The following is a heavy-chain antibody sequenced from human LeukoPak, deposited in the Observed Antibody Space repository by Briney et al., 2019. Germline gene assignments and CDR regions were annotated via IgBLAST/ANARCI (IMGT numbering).Heavy chain of an antibody. V-gene: IGHV1-46*01. J-gene: IGHJ4*02. Sequence: ASVKVSCKASEYTFTSYYMHWVRQAPGQGLEWMGMINPSGGSTTYAQKFQGRVTMTRDTSTSTVYMELSSLRSEDTAVYYCARVGCTNGVCYPSYFDYWGQGTLVTVSS. CDR1: EYTFTSYY. D-gene: IGHD2-8*01. CDR3: ARVGCTNGVCYPSYFDY. CDR2: INPSGGST.